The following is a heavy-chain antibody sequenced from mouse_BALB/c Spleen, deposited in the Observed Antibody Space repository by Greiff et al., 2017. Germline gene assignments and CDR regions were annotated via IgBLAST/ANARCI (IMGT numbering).Heavy chain of an antibody. CDR3: ARHYYGYYFDY. Sequence: DVKLQESGPGLVKPSQSLSLTCPVTGYSITSDYAWHWIRQFPGNKLEWMGYISYSGSTSYNPSLKSRISITRDTSKNQFFLQLNSVTTEDTATYYCARHYYGYYFDYWGQGTTLTVSS. D-gene: IGHD1-2*01. CDR2: ISYSGST. J-gene: IGHJ2*01. V-gene: IGHV3-2*02. CDR1: GYSITSDYA.